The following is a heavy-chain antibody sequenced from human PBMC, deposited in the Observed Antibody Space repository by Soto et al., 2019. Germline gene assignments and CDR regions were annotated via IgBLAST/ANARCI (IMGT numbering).Heavy chain of an antibody. V-gene: IGHV4-34*01. CDR1: GGSFSGYY. CDR2: INHSVSP. J-gene: IGHJ5*02. D-gene: IGHD1-1*01. Sequence: QVRLQQWGTGLLKSSETLSLTCAVYGGSFSGYYCSWLRQPPGKGLEWIGEINHSVSPNYNPSLKTRVTISVATSKNQFSRKMTSVTAADTAVYCCATANWSHHYFDPWGQGTLVTVSS. CDR3: ATANWSHHYFDP.